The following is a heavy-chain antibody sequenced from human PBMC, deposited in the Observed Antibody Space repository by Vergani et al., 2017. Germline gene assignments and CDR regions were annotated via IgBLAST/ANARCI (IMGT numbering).Heavy chain of an antibody. D-gene: IGHD3-10*01. CDR1: GGSISSSSYY. V-gene: IGHV4-39*01. CDR2: IYYSGST. Sequence: QLQLQESGPGLVKPSETLSLTCTVSGGSISSSSYYWGWIRQPPGKGLEWIGSIYYSGSTYYNPSLKSRVTISVDTSKNQFSLKLSSVTAADTAVYYCARRESGYSYGYKRQYYYGSGSPEDTTLNYGMDVWGQGTTVTVSS. J-gene: IGHJ6*02. CDR3: ARRESGYSYGYKRQYYYGSGSPEDTTLNYGMDV.